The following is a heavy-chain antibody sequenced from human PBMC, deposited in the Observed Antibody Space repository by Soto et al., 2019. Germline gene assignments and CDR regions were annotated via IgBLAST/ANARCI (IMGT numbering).Heavy chain of an antibody. CDR3: ARDRPGIVQADY. Sequence: QVQLVQSGAEVKKPGSSVKVSCKASGGTFSSYTISWVRQAPGQGLEWMGRIIPILGIANYAQKFQGRVTIVAXXSTSTAYMELSSLRSEDTAVYYCARDRPGIVQADYWGQGTLVTVSS. CDR2: IIPILGIA. V-gene: IGHV1-69*08. D-gene: IGHD3-10*01. CDR1: GGTFSSYT. J-gene: IGHJ4*02.